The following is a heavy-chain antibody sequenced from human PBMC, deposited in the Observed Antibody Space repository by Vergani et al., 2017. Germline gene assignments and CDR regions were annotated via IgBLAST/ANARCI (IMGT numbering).Heavy chain of an antibody. D-gene: IGHD4-11*01. J-gene: IGHJ6*02. V-gene: IGHV3-20*04. Sequence: EVQLVESGGGVVRPGGSLRLSCAASGFTFDDYGISWVRQAPGKGLVCVSGINWNGGSTGYADSVKGRFTISRNNAKNSLYLQMNSLRAEDTALYYCARDLRPVSKGSYYYYYYGMDVWGQGTTVTVSS. CDR3: ARDLRPVSKGSYYYYYYGMDV. CDR1: GFTFDDYG. CDR2: INWNGGST.